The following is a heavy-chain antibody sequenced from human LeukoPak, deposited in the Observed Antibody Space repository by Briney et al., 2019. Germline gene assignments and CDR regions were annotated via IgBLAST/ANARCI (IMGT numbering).Heavy chain of an antibody. D-gene: IGHD4-17*01. CDR3: AKALDYGDSIGWYFDL. J-gene: IGHJ2*01. V-gene: IGHV3-23*01. CDR1: GFTFSNYA. CDR2: ISVSGGST. Sequence: GGSLRLSCAASGFTFSNYAMSWVRQAPGKGLEWVSVISVSGGSTYYADSVKGRFTISRDNSKNTLYLQMNSLRAEDTAVCYCAKALDYGDSIGWYFDLWGRGTLVTVSS.